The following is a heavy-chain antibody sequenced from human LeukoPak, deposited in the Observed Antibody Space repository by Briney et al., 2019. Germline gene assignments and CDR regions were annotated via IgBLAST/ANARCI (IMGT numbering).Heavy chain of an antibody. CDR1: GGSISSYY. CDR3: ARRKEMATIGFDY. V-gene: IGHV4-59*08. Sequence: SETLSLTCTVSGGSISSYYWSWIRQPPGKGLEWIGYIYYSGSTNYNPSLKSRVTISVDTSKNQFSLKLSSVTAADTAVYYCARRKEMATIGFDYWGRGTLVTVSS. D-gene: IGHD5-24*01. J-gene: IGHJ4*02. CDR2: IYYSGST.